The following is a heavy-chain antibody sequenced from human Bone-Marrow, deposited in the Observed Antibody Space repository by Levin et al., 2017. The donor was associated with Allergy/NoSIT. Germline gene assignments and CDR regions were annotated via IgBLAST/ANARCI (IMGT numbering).Heavy chain of an antibody. J-gene: IGHJ6*02. CDR3: AKVVRGYYGMDV. V-gene: IGHV3-30*18. D-gene: IGHD6-6*01. Sequence: QPGGSLRLSCAASGFTFSSYAMHWVRQTPGKGLEWVTLISFDGNNKYYADSVKGRFTISRDNFKNTVYLQMNSLRAEDTAVYFCAKVVRGYYGMDVWGQGTTVTVSS. CDR1: GFTFSSYA. CDR2: ISFDGNNK.